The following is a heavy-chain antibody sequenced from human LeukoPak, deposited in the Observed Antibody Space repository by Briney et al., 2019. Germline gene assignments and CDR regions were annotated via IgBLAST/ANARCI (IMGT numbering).Heavy chain of an antibody. CDR3: PRRGGSWGGGVDY. J-gene: IGHJ4*02. D-gene: IGHD6-13*01. CDR2: IRSKANSYAT. Sequence: GGSLRLSCAASGFAFSGSTMHWVRQASGKGLEWVGRIRSKANSYATAYAASVTGRFTISRDDSKNTAYLQMNSLKTEDTAVYYCPRRGGSWGGGVDYWGQGTLVTVSS. CDR1: GFAFSGST. V-gene: IGHV3-73*01.